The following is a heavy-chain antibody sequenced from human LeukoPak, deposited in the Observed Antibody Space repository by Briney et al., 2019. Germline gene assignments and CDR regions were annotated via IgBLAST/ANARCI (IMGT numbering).Heavy chain of an antibody. CDR2: IIPIFGTA. Sequence: SVKVSCKASGGTFISYAISWVRQAPGQGLEWMGGIIPIFGTANYAQKFQGRVTITADKSTSTAYMELSSLRSEDTAVYYCASNFDWLDYYYMDVWGKGTTVTVSS. CDR1: GGTFISYA. D-gene: IGHD3-9*01. J-gene: IGHJ6*03. V-gene: IGHV1-69*06. CDR3: ASNFDWLDYYYMDV.